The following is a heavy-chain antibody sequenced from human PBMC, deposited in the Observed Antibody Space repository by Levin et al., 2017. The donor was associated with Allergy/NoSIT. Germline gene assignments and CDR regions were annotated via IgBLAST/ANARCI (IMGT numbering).Heavy chain of an antibody. CDR3: ARDLFRQRRLAEAKRLAFDI. CDR2: ILYDGSSQ. D-gene: IGHD6-19*01. Sequence: PGGSLRLSCTATGFTFSNFAMHWVRQAPGKGLEWVAVILYDGSSQYYADSVKGRFTISRDNYKNSLYLQMNSLRTEDTAMYYCARDLFRQRRLAEAKRLAFDIWGQGTMVTVSS. J-gene: IGHJ3*02. V-gene: IGHV3-30-3*01. CDR1: GFTFSNFA.